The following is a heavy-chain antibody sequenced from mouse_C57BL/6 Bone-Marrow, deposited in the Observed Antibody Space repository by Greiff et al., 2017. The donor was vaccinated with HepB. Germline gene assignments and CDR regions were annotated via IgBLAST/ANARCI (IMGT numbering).Heavy chain of an antibody. CDR1: GFSLTSYG. D-gene: IGHD2-4*01. CDR3: AKMIYYDYDGAMDY. CDR2: IWRGGST. J-gene: IGHJ4*01. V-gene: IGHV2-5*01. Sequence: VQLVESGPGLVQPSQSLSITCTVSGFSLTSYGVHWVRQSPGKGLEWLGVIWRGGSTDYNAAFMSRLSITKDNSKSQVFFKMNSLQADDTAIYYCAKMIYYDYDGAMDYWGQGTSVTVSS.